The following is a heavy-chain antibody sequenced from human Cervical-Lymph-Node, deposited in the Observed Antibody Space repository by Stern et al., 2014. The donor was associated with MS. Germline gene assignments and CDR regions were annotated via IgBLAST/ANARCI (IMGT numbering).Heavy chain of an antibody. V-gene: IGHV5-51*01. J-gene: IGHJ3*01. CDR3: ARHRKTYYSDASAYLAPFDL. CDR2: ISPRDSGT. Sequence: EVQLVESGAEVKKPGESLRISCKASGYTFSTYWIVWVRQMPGKGLEWMGAISPRDSGTAYRPSFQGQVTISADKSISTVYLQWSSLKAADTAMYYCARHRKTYYSDASAYLAPFDLWGRGTMVTVSS. D-gene: IGHD3-22*01. CDR1: GYTFSTYW.